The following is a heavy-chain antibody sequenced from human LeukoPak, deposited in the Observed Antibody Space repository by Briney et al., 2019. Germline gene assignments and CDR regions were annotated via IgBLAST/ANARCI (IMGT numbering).Heavy chain of an antibody. J-gene: IGHJ6*03. V-gene: IGHV3-74*01. CDR1: GFSSSRYW. CDR3: ASAGITVTTSYFYYMDV. Sequence: GRSLRLSPAASGFSSSRYWMFCVRQAPRKGLVLVSRINSDGTTTNYADSVKGRFTISRDNAKNTLSLQLSSLRAEDTAVYYCASAGITVTTSYFYYMDVWGKGTTVTVSS. D-gene: IGHD4-17*01. CDR2: INSDGTTT.